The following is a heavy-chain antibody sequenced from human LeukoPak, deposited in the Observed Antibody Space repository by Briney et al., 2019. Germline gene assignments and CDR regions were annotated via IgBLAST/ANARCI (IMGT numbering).Heavy chain of an antibody. CDR2: IIPIFGTA. V-gene: IGHV1-69*05. Sequence: SVTVSCKASGGTFSSYAISWVRQAPGQGLEWMGGIIPIFGTANYAQKFQGRVTITTDESTSTAYMELSSLRSEDTAVYYCARDPTMGGTEYYFDYWGQGTLVTVSS. J-gene: IGHJ4*02. CDR1: GGTFSSYA. D-gene: IGHD5-12*01. CDR3: ARDPTMGGTEYYFDY.